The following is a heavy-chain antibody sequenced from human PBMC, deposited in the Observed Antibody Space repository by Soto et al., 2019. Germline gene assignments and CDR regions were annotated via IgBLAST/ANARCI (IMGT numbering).Heavy chain of an antibody. D-gene: IGHD6-19*01. V-gene: IGHV3-23*01. J-gene: IGHJ4*02. CDR1: GIDFSNYA. CDR3: VKDVNWLDVFTDL. CDR2: SSTSGRST. Sequence: GGSLRLSCVVSGIDFSNYAMTWVRQAPGKGLEWVAISSTSGRSTYHADSVRGRFTISRDNSKNTLYLHMTNLRAEDTAVYYCVKDVNWLDVFTDLWGQGISVSVST.